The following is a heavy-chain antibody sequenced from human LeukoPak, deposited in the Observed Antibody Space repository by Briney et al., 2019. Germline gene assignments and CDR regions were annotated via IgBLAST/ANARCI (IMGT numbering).Heavy chain of an antibody. D-gene: IGHD3-16*01. CDR3: AKPGRYSLVRSNYYYMDV. CDR1: GYSISSGYY. V-gene: IGHV4-38-2*02. CDR2: IYHSGST. J-gene: IGHJ6*03. Sequence: PSETLSLTCTVSGYSISSGYYWGWIRQPPGKGLEWIGSIYHSGSTYYNPSLKSRVTISVDTSKNQFSLKLSSVTAADTAVYYCAKPGRYSLVRSNYYYMDVWGKGTTVTISS.